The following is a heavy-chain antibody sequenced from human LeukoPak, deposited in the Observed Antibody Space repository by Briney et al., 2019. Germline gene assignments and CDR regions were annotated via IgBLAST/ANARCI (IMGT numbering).Heavy chain of an antibody. V-gene: IGHV3-30*02. Sequence: GGSLRLSCAASGFTSSSYGMHWVRQAPGKGLEWVAFIRYDGSNKYYADSVKGRFTISRDNSKNTLYLQMNSLRAEDTAVYYCAKDRTLGYYDSSGLNYWGQGTLVTVSS. J-gene: IGHJ4*02. D-gene: IGHD3-22*01. CDR3: AKDRTLGYYDSSGLNY. CDR1: GFTSSSYG. CDR2: IRYDGSNK.